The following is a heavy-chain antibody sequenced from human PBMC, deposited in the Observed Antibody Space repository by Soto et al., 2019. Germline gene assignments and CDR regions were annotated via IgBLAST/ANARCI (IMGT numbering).Heavy chain of an antibody. V-gene: IGHV4-59*01. D-gene: IGHD3-22*01. Sequence: SETLSLTCTFSGGSISSYYWSWIRQPPGKGLEWIGYIYYSGSTNYNPSLKSRVTISVDTSKNQFSLKLSSVTAADTAVYYCATTSSGYYYFDYWGQGTLVTVSS. J-gene: IGHJ4*02. CDR1: GGSISSYY. CDR3: ATTSSGYYYFDY. CDR2: IYYSGST.